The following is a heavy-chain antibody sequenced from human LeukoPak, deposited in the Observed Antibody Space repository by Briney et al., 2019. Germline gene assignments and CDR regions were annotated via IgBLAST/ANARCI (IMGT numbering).Heavy chain of an antibody. J-gene: IGHJ4*02. CDR2: INHSGST. CDR1: GGSFSGYY. CDR3: ARTKGVVNRALDY. Sequence: PSETLSLTCAVYGGSFSGYYWSWIRQPPGKGLEWIGEINHSGSTNYNPSLKSRVTISVDTSKNQFSLKLSSVTAADTAVYYCARTKGVVNRALDYWGQGTLVTVSS. D-gene: IGHD3-3*01. V-gene: IGHV4-34*01.